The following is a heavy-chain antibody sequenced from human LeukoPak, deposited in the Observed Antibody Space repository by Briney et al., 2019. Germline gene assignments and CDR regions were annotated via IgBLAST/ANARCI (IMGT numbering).Heavy chain of an antibody. CDR1: GFIFSDYY. CDR3: STDQGGDILTGC. Sequence: GGSLRLSCAASGFIFSDYYMSWIRQAPGKGLEWVGRIKTKSEGGTIDYAAPVRGRFTISRDDSENTLYLQMNSLKTEDTALYYCSTDQGGDILTGCWGQGTLVTVSS. D-gene: IGHD3-9*01. V-gene: IGHV3-15*01. J-gene: IGHJ4*02. CDR2: IKTKSEGGTI.